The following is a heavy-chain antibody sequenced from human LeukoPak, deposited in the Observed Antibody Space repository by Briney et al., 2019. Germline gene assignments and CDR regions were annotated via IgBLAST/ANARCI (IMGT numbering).Heavy chain of an antibody. CDR3: AKSGGYGLIDY. V-gene: IGHV4-39*07. Sequence: PSETLSLTCTVSGGSISSGTYHWGWIRQPPGKGLEWIGSMDNSGNTYYNPSLKSRLTVSIDTSKNQFSLKLNSVTAADTAVYYCAKSGGYGLIDYWGQGTRVIVSS. CDR2: MDNSGNT. J-gene: IGHJ4*02. D-gene: IGHD1-26*01. CDR1: GGSISSGTYH.